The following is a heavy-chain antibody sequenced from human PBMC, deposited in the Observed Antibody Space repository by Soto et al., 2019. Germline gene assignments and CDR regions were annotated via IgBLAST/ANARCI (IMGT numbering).Heavy chain of an antibody. CDR2: ISSSGSTI. CDR3: ARGEWLRFLEWTLPRGSFDI. CDR1: GFTFSDYY. V-gene: IGHV3-11*01. J-gene: IGHJ3*02. D-gene: IGHD3-3*01. Sequence: GGSLRLSCAASGFTFSDYYMSWIRQAPGKGLEWVSYISSSGSTIYYADSVKGRFTISRDNAKNSLYLQMNSLRAEDTAVYYCARGEWLRFLEWTLPRGSFDIWGQGTMVTVSS.